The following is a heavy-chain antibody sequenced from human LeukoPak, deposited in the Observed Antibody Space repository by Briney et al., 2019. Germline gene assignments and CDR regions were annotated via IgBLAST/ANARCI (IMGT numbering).Heavy chain of an antibody. CDR1: GFSVSSNY. V-gene: IGHV3-23*01. CDR3: AKPTDTAMIHDAFDI. Sequence: GGSLRLSCAASGFSVSSNYMSWVRQAPGKGLEWVSAISGSGGSTYYADSVKGRFTISRDNSKNTLYLQMNSLRAEDTAVYYCAKPTDTAMIHDAFDIWGQGTMVTVSS. CDR2: ISGSGGST. J-gene: IGHJ3*02. D-gene: IGHD5-18*01.